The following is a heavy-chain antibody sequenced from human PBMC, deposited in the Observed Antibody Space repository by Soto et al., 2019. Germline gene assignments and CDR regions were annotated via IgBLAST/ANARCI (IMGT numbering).Heavy chain of an antibody. CDR2: VDHSGRT. CDR3: AKKGYYPSGKINLFDS. Sequence: SETLSLTCAVSGYSINSDYYWGWIRQPTGKGLEWIGSVDHSGRTYYSPSLRSRLTIFIDTSKNQFSLRLTSVTAADTAMYFCAKKGYYPSGKINLFDSWGPGTLVTVSS. D-gene: IGHD3-10*01. V-gene: IGHV4-38-2*01. J-gene: IGHJ4*02. CDR1: GYSINSDYY.